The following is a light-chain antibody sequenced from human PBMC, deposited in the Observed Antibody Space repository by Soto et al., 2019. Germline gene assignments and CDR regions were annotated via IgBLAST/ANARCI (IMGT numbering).Light chain of an antibody. CDR1: QSVSSN. V-gene: IGKV3-15*01. Sequence: EVVMTQSPAALSVSPGERATLSCRASQSVSSNLAWYQQKPGQAPRLLSYGASTRATGIPARFSGRGFGTEFTLTISSLQSEDLGVYYCQQYSHWPLTFGGGTKVEIK. CDR3: QQYSHWPLT. CDR2: GAS. J-gene: IGKJ4*01.